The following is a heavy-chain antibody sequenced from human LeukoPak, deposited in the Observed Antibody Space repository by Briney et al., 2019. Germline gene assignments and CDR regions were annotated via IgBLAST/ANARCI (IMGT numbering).Heavy chain of an antibody. CDR2: IYYSGST. D-gene: IGHD5-18*01. CDR1: GGSVSSGSYY. CDR3: ARDRADTAMVTAFDY. V-gene: IGHV4-61*01. J-gene: IGHJ4*02. Sequence: SETLSLTCTVSGGSVSSGSYYWSWIRQPPGKGLEWIGYIYYSGSTNYNPSLKSRVTISVDTSKNQFSLKLSSVTAADTAVYYCARDRADTAMVTAFDYWGQGTLVTASS.